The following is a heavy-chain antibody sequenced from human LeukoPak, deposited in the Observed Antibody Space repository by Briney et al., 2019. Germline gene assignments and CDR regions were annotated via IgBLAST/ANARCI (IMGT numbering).Heavy chain of an antibody. Sequence: GGSLRLSCAASGFTFSSHGMHWVRQAPGKGLEWVAFIRNDGSDKYYADSVKGRFTISRDNSKNTLYLQMNSLRPEDTAVYYCVRDPTGWKGGDRWGQGTLVTVSS. J-gene: IGHJ5*02. D-gene: IGHD1-1*01. V-gene: IGHV3-30*02. CDR3: VRDPTGWKGGDR. CDR2: IRNDGSDK. CDR1: GFTFSSHG.